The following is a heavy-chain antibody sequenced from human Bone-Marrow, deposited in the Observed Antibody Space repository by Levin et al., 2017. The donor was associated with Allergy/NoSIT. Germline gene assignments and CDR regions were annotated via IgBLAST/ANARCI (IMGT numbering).Heavy chain of an antibody. V-gene: IGHV4-4*02. Sequence: SETLSLTCAVSGGSISSSNWWSWVRQPPGKGLEWIGEIYHSGSTNYNPSLKSRVTISVDKSKNQFSLKLSSVTAADTAVYYCARDLNVRYSSGWFYFDYWGQGTLVTVSS. CDR3: ARDLNVRYSSGWFYFDY. CDR1: GGSISSSNW. CDR2: IYHSGST. D-gene: IGHD6-19*01. J-gene: IGHJ4*02.